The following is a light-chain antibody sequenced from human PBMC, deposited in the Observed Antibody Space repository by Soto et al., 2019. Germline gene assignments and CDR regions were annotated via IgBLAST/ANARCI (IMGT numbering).Light chain of an antibody. V-gene: IGKV3-15*01. CDR3: LQYDVLPPT. CDR2: GAS. CDR1: QSVSSN. J-gene: IGKJ5*01. Sequence: EIVMTQSPATLSVSPGERATLSCRASQSVSSNLAWYQQKPGQAPRLLIYGASTRATGIPARFSGSGSGTEFTLTISSLQSEDIATYYCLQYDVLPPTFGQGTRLEIK.